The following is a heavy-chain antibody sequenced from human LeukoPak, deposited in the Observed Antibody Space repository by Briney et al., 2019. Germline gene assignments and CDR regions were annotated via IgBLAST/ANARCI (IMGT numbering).Heavy chain of an antibody. Sequence: ASVKVSCKASGYSFTSYGLSWVRQAPGQGLEWMGWISADNGNTNYLQKLQGRVPITTYTSTTTAYRQLRSVRSDDTAVYYCAREGGGTPYYFDCWGQGTLVTVSS. V-gene: IGHV1-18*01. D-gene: IGHD1-14*01. CDR2: ISADNGNT. J-gene: IGHJ4*02. CDR3: AREGGGTPYYFDC. CDR1: GYSFTSYG.